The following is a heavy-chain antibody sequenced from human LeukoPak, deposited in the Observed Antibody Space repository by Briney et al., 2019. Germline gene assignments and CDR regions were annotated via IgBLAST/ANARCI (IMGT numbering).Heavy chain of an antibody. J-gene: IGHJ5*02. CDR2: IKQDGSEK. D-gene: IGHD5-18*01. Sequence: PGGSLRLSCAASGFTFSSYWMSWVRQAPGKGLEWAANIKQDGSEKYYVDSVKGRFTISRDNAKNSLYLQMNSLRAEDTAVYYCARDVDTAMVLNWFDPWGQGTLVTVSS. V-gene: IGHV3-7*01. CDR1: GFTFSSYW. CDR3: ARDVDTAMVLNWFDP.